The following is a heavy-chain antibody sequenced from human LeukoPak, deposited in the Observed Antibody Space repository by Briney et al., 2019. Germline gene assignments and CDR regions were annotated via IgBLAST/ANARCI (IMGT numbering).Heavy chain of an antibody. D-gene: IGHD1-26*01. CDR1: GFTFSNHW. Sequence: GGSLRLSCVVAGFTFSNHWMSWVRQAPGKGLEWVSHITSSSTNIYYADSVKGRFTISRDNAKNALSLQMNSLRDEDTAVYYCATSGNYYLKYWGQGTLVTVSS. V-gene: IGHV3-48*02. CDR2: ITSSSTNI. CDR3: ATSGNYYLKY. J-gene: IGHJ4*02.